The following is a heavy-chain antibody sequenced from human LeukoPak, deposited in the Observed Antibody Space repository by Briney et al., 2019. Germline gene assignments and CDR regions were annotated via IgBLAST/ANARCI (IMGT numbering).Heavy chain of an antibody. Sequence: PGGSLRLSCAASGFTFSSYSMNWVRQAPGKGLEWVSSISSSSSYIYYADSVKGRFTISRDNAKNSLYLQMNSLRAEDTAVYYCASWPYYYDRSGYPDYWGQGTLVTVSS. V-gene: IGHV3-21*01. CDR1: GFTFSSYS. CDR2: ISSSSSYI. CDR3: ASWPYYYDRSGYPDY. D-gene: IGHD3-22*01. J-gene: IGHJ4*02.